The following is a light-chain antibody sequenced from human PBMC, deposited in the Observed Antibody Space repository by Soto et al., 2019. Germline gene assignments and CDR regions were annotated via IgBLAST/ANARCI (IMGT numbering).Light chain of an antibody. CDR1: SSNIGAGYD. J-gene: IGLJ2*01. CDR2: GNS. CDR3: QSYDSSLRDVV. V-gene: IGLV1-40*01. Sequence: QSVLTQPPSVSGAPGQRVTISCTGSSSNIGAGYDVHWYQQLPGTAPKLLIYGNSNRPSGVPVRFSGSKSGTSASLAITGLQAEDEADYYCQSYDSSLRDVVFGGGTKVTVL.